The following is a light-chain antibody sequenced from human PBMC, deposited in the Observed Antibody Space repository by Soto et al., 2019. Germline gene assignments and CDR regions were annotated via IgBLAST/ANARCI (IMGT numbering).Light chain of an antibody. CDR1: QGISSY. CDR2: AAS. Sequence: IQLTQSPSSLSASVGDRVTITCRASQGISSYLAWYQQKPGKAPKLLIYAASTLQSGVPSRFSGSGSGTDFTLTISSLQPEDFATYYCQQLNSYPHVTFGPGTQVDIK. CDR3: QQLNSYPHVT. V-gene: IGKV1-9*01. J-gene: IGKJ3*01.